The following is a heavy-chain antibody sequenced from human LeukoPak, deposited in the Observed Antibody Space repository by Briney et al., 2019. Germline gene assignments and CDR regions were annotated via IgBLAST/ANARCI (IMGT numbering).Heavy chain of an antibody. D-gene: IGHD3-22*01. CDR1: GYTFTSYG. V-gene: IGHV1-18*01. Sequence: ASVKVSCKASGYTFTSYGISWVRQAPGQGLEWMGWISAYNGNTNYAQKLQGRVTMTPDTSTSTAYMELRSLRSDDTAVYYCAREVDDSSGYYSDYWGQGTLVTVSS. CDR3: AREVDDSSGYYSDY. J-gene: IGHJ4*02. CDR2: ISAYNGNT.